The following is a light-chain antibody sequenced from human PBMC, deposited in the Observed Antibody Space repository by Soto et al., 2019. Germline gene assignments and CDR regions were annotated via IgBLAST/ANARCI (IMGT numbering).Light chain of an antibody. V-gene: IGKV3-20*01. CDR2: DVS. J-gene: IGKJ3*01. CDR3: RLYGSSPSLFT. CDR1: QSVGSSY. Sequence: EIVLTQSPGTLSLSPGEIATLSCRASQSVGSSYLTWYQQKPGQAPRLLIYDVSSRATGIPDRFSGSGSGTDFTITISRLEPEDCALYYCRLYGSSPSLFTFGPGTKVQFK.